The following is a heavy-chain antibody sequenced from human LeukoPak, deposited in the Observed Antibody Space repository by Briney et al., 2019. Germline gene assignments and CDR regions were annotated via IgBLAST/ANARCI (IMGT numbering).Heavy chain of an antibody. D-gene: IGHD2-15*01. Sequence: PSETLSLTCTVSGGSISSYYWSWIRQPPGKGLEWIGYIYYSGSTYYNPSLKSRVTISVDTSKNQFSLKLSSVTAADTVVYYCARSCSGGSCYHLYYFDYWGQGTLVTVSS. J-gene: IGHJ4*02. CDR2: IYYSGST. V-gene: IGHV4-59*12. CDR1: GGSISSYY. CDR3: ARSCSGGSCYHLYYFDY.